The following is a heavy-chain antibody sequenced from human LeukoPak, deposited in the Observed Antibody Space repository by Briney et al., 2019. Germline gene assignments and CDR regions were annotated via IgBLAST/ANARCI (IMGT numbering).Heavy chain of an antibody. Sequence: GESLKISCKGSGYSFTSYWIGWVRQMPGKGLEWMGIIYPGDSDTRYSPSFPGQVTISADKSISTAYLQWSSLKASDTAMYYCARRGAGRYCSGGSCYSGWFDPWGQGTLVTVSS. J-gene: IGHJ5*02. V-gene: IGHV5-51*01. CDR1: GYSFTSYW. CDR3: ARRGAGRYCSGGSCYSGWFDP. CDR2: IYPGDSDT. D-gene: IGHD2-15*01.